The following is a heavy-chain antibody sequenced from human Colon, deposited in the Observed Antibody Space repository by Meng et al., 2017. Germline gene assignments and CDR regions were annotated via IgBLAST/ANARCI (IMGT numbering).Heavy chain of an antibody. CDR1: GGIFSSYA. CDR2: IIPILDTP. J-gene: IGHJ5*01. V-gene: IGHV1-69*10. Sequence: QVQLVRSGAEVKKPGSSVKVSCRSSGGIFSSYAINCVRQAPGRGLEWMGGIIPILDTPKFAPRFQGRLTMTADKSSGTAYMELTSLTSDDTAVYYCGGSASHYPQANNWLDSWCQGTLVTVSS. D-gene: IGHD3-10*01. CDR3: GGSASHYPQANNWLDS.